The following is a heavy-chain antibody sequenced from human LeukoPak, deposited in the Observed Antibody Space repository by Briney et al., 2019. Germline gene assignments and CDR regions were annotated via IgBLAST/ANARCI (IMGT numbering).Heavy chain of an antibody. Sequence: ASVKVSCKASGYAFTGYYIHWVRQAPGQGLEWMGWINPNSGGTKYAQKFQGRVTMTRDTSITTAYMGLSRLRSDDTAVYYCAREEGRNYDFWSGPVEFDPWGQGTLVTVSS. V-gene: IGHV1-2*02. J-gene: IGHJ5*02. D-gene: IGHD3-3*01. CDR1: GYAFTGYY. CDR3: AREEGRNYDFWSGPVEFDP. CDR2: INPNSGGT.